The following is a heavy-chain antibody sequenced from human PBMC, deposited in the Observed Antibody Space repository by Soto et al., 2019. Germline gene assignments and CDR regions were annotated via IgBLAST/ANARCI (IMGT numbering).Heavy chain of an antibody. J-gene: IGHJ6*02. Sequence: SETLSLTCAVYGGSFSGYYWSWIRQPPGKGLEWIGEINHSGSTNYNPSLKSRVTISVDTSKNQFSLKLSSVTAADTAVYYCARGRVTMVRGVIRGHYYYGMDVWGQGTTVTVYS. D-gene: IGHD3-10*01. V-gene: IGHV4-34*01. CDR1: GGSFSGYY. CDR2: INHSGST. CDR3: ARGRVTMVRGVIRGHYYYGMDV.